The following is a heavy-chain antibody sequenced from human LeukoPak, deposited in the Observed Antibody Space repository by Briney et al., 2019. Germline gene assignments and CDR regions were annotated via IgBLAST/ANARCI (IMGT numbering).Heavy chain of an antibody. V-gene: IGHV3-23*01. Sequence: GGSLRLSCTASGFTFSDCDMNWVRQAPGKGLEWVSAISGSGGSTYYADSVKGRFTISRDNSKNTLYLQMNSLRAEDTAVYYCASHHYYDSSGLDDYFDYWGQGTLVTVSS. CDR3: ASHHYYDSSGLDDYFDY. CDR2: ISGSGGST. J-gene: IGHJ4*02. CDR1: GFTFSDCD. D-gene: IGHD3-22*01.